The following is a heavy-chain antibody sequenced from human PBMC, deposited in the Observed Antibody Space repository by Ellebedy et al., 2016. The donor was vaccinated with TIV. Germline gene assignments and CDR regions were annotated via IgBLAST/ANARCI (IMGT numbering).Heavy chain of an antibody. CDR3: ARVYYGSGTPSGGYYYMDV. CDR1: GGSFSGYY. J-gene: IGHJ6*03. Sequence: SETLSLTCAVYGGSFSGYYWSWIRQPPGKGLEWIGYIYYSGSTNYNPSLKSRVTISVDTSKNLLSLRVSSVTAADTAVYYCARVYYGSGTPSGGYYYMDVWGKGTTVTVSS. V-gene: IGHV4-59*01. D-gene: IGHD3-10*01. CDR2: IYYSGST.